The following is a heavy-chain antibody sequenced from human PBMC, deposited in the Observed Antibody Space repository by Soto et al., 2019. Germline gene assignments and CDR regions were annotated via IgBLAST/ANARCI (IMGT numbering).Heavy chain of an antibody. CDR1: GFTFSSYW. J-gene: IGHJ6*02. V-gene: IGHV3-7*03. D-gene: IGHD6-6*01. Sequence: EVQLVESGGGLVQPGGSLRLSCAASGFTFSSYWMSWVRQAPGKGLEWVANIKQDGSEKYYVDSVKGRFTISRDNAKNSLYLQMNSLRAEDTAVYYCARASLSIAARPKRPRASIDVWGQGTTVTVSS. CDR3: ARASLSIAARPKRPRASIDV. CDR2: IKQDGSEK.